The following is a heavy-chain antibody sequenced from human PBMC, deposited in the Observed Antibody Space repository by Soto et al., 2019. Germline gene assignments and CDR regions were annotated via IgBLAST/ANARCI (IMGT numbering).Heavy chain of an antibody. J-gene: IGHJ4*02. Sequence: PGESLKISCKGSGYNFAGYWIAWVRQMPGKGLELMGIIYPSDSDTRYRPSFQGQVTISADKSISSAYLQWSSLRASDTAMYYCARGGVSTSTWDYWGQGNPVTGSS. CDR1: GYNFAGYW. CDR3: ARGGVSTSTWDY. CDR2: IYPSDSDT. V-gene: IGHV5-51*01. D-gene: IGHD3-3*01.